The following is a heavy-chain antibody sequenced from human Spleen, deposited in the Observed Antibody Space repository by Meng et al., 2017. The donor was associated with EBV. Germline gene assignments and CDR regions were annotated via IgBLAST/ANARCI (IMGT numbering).Heavy chain of an antibody. CDR3: VKRAESDY. Sequence: VQVVEAGGGVVPPGRSLRLSVAASGFTFSLAGMHWVRRAPGKGLEWVEVISYDGSKKYADSVKGQFTFSRDNSKNTVFLQMDSLRAEDTAVYYCVKRAESDYWGQGTLVTVSS. J-gene: IGHJ4*02. V-gene: IGHV3-30*18. D-gene: IGHD6-19*01. CDR1: GFTFSLAG. CDR2: ISYDGSKK.